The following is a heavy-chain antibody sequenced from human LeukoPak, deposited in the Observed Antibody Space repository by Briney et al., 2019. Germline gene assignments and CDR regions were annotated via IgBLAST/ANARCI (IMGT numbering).Heavy chain of an antibody. CDR1: GYTFTSYG. Sequence: ASVKVSCKASGYTFTSYGISWARQAPGQGLEWMGWISAYNGNTNYAQKLQGRVTMTTDTSTSTAYMELRSLRSDDTAVYYCARARGSELVKNYYYGMDVWGQGTTVTVSS. V-gene: IGHV1-18*01. D-gene: IGHD1-7*01. CDR2: ISAYNGNT. J-gene: IGHJ6*02. CDR3: ARARGSELVKNYYYGMDV.